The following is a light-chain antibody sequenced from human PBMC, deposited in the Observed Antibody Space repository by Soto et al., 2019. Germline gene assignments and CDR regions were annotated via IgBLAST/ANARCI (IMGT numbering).Light chain of an antibody. CDR1: SSDVGAYNY. J-gene: IGLJ1*01. CDR3: YSYTSTITPYV. Sequence: QSALTQPASVSGYPGQSITISCTGASSDVGAYNYVSWYQQHPGKAPRLMIYDVNNRPSGVSTRFSGSKSGNTASLTISGLQAEDEADYYCYSYTSTITPYVFGTGTKVTVL. V-gene: IGLV2-14*03. CDR2: DVN.